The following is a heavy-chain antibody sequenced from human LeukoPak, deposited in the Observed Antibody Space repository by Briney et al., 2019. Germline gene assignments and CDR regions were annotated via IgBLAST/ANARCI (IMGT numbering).Heavy chain of an antibody. Sequence: ASVKVSCKASGYTFTSYAMHWVRQAPGQRLEWMGWINPNSGATNYAQKFQGRVTMTRDTSISTAYMELTTLRSDDTAVYYCAKSIEYCGADCYGYFDLWGRGTLVTVSS. V-gene: IGHV1-2*02. D-gene: IGHD2-21*02. CDR3: AKSIEYCGADCYGYFDL. J-gene: IGHJ2*01. CDR2: INPNSGAT. CDR1: GYTFTSYA.